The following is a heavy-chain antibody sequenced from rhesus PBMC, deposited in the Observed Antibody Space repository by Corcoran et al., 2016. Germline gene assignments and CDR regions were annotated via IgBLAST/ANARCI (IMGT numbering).Heavy chain of an antibody. D-gene: IGHD6-25*01. CDR3: ARSAAAGTGRYYYGLDS. Sequence: QVQLQQWGEGLVKPSETLSLTCAVYGGSISGYYYWSWIRQPPGKGLEWIGYIYGNSASTNYNPSLKNRVTISKDTSKNQFSLKRSSVTAADTAVYYWARSAAAGTGRYYYGLDSWGQGVVVTVSS. CDR2: IYGNSAST. V-gene: IGHV4-73*01. CDR1: GGSISGYYY. J-gene: IGHJ6*01.